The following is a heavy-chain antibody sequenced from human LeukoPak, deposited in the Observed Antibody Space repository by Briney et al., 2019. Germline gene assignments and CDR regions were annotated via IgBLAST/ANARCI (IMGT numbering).Heavy chain of an antibody. D-gene: IGHD2-15*01. CDR3: ARIPRYCSGGSCSPFDY. V-gene: IGHV1-69*06. CDR2: IIPIFGTA. CDR1: GYTFTSYG. J-gene: IGHJ4*02. Sequence: SVKVSCKASGYTFTSYGISWVRQAPGQGLEWMGGIIPIFGTANYAQKFQGRVTITADKSTSTAYMELSSLRSEDTAVYYCARIPRYCSGGSCSPFDYWGQGTLVTVSS.